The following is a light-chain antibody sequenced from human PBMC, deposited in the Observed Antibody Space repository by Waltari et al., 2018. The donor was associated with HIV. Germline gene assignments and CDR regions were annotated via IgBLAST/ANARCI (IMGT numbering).Light chain of an antibody. Sequence: QTVVTQEPSFSVSPGGTVTLTCGLSPGRVSASHCPSRYQQNPGQAPRTLIYSTDTRSSGVPDRFSGSILGNKAALTITGAQADDESDYYCSLYMSGGIWVFGGGTKLTVL. V-gene: IGLV8-61*01. CDR1: PGRVSASHC. CDR3: SLYMSGGIWV. CDR2: STD. J-gene: IGLJ3*02.